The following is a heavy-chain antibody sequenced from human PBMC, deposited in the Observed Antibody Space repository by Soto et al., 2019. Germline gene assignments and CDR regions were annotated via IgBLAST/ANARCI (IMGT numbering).Heavy chain of an antibody. V-gene: IGHV3-9*01. CDR1: GFTFDDYA. D-gene: IGHD3-10*01. CDR3: AKARCITTDCYVPDY. CDR2: ISWNSGSI. J-gene: IGHJ4*02. Sequence: PGGSLRLSCAASGFTFDDYAMHWVRQAPGKGLEWVSGISWNSGSIGYADSVKGRFTTSRDNPKNTLYLQMSGLRGEDTARYYCAKARCITTDCYVPDYWGQGTLVTVSS.